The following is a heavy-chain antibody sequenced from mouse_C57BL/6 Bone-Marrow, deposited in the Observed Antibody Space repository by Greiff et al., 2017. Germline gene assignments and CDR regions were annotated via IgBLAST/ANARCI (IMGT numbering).Heavy chain of an antibody. V-gene: IGHV1-64*01. CDR1: GYTFTSYW. CDR2: IHPNSGST. CDR3: ARPYYYGTFMDY. D-gene: IGHD1-1*01. J-gene: IGHJ4*01. Sequence: VKLQESGAELVKPGASVKLSCKASGYTFTSYWMHWVKQRPGQGLEWIGMIHPNSGSTNYNEKFKSKATLTVDKSSSTAYMQLSSLTSEDSAVYYCARPYYYGTFMDYWGQGTSVTVSS.